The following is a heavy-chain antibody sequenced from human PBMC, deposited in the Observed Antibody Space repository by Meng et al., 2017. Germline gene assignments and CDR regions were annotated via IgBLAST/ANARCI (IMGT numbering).Heavy chain of an antibody. CDR3: ARDPGGDYYGGFDY. CDR2: IWYDGSKE. V-gene: IGHV3-33*01. CDR1: GFTFSNSG. J-gene: IGHJ4*02. Sequence: QVQLVESGGGVVQPGRSLRLSCAASGFTFSNSGMHWVRQTPGKGLEWVAVIWYDGSKEYYADSLKGRFTISRDNSKNTLYLQMNSLRPEDTAVYYCARDPGGDYYGGFDYWGQGTLVTVSS. D-gene: IGHD2-21*01.